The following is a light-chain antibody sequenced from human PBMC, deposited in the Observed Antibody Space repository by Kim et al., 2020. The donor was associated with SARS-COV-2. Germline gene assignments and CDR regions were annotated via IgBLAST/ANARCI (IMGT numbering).Light chain of an antibody. CDR2: GAS. V-gene: IGKV1-27*01. CDR1: QVINNY. CDR3: QKYDSAPWT. J-gene: IGKJ1*01. Sequence: DIQMTQSPSSLSASVGDRVTITCRASQVINNYLAWYQQKPGKAPTVLIYGASTLHSGVPSRFSGSGSGTDFTLIISSLQPEDVRNYLCQKYDSAPWTFGHGTKVDIK.